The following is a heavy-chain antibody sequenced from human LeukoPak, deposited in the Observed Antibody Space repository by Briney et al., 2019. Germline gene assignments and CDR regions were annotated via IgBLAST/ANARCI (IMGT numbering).Heavy chain of an antibody. J-gene: IGHJ4*02. D-gene: IGHD3-9*01. V-gene: IGHV1-46*01. CDR3: ARGRPYYDILGAPDYYFDY. Sequence: ASVKVPCKASGYTFTSYYMHWVRQAPGQGLEWMGIINPSGGSTRYAQKFQGRVTMTRDTSISTAYMELSRLRSDDTAVYYCARGRPYYDILGAPDYYFDYWGQGTLVTVSS. CDR2: INPSGGST. CDR1: GYTFTSYY.